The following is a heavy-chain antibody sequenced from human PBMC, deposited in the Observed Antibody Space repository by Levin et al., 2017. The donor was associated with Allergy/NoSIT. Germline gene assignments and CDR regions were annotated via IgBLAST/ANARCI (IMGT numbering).Heavy chain of an antibody. J-gene: IGHJ4*02. Sequence: PRASVKVSCSVSGYTFSDYYIHWIRKTPGQGLEWIGWIDPTHGGTQFSEKFHDRLVLTRNSSINTAYMELGKLRSGDTALYYCARGGASSNDYWGRGTLVTVSS. V-gene: IGHV1-2*02. CDR1: GYTFSDYY. CDR2: IDPTHGGT. D-gene: IGHD6-13*01. CDR3: ARGGASSNDY.